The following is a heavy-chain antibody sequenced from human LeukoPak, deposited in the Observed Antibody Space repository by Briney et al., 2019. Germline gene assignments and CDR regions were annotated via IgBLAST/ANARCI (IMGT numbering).Heavy chain of an antibody. Sequence: GESLKISLGGLGYSFTYYWISCVRQMPGKGLEWMGRIDPRDSYTKYSPSFEGHVTISVDKSISTAFLQWNSLKASDSAMYYCATGGSKVTTDFVNCWGQGTQVAVSS. D-gene: IGHD4-17*01. CDR2: IDPRDSYT. J-gene: IGHJ1*01. CDR1: GYSFTYYW. CDR3: ATGGSKVTTDFVNC. V-gene: IGHV5-10-1*01.